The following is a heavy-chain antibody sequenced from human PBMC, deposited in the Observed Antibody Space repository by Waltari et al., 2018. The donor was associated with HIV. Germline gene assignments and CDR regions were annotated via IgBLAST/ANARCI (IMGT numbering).Heavy chain of an antibody. D-gene: IGHD3-22*01. Sequence: QVQLVESGGGVVQPGRSLTLPCTAFGFIFSSYGMLWVRQAPGMGLEWVAFLSYDGTNKHYADFVKGRFTISRDSSKNTLFLQMNSLRAEDTAVYYCAKPRGSGYSRAPYYGMDVWGQGTTVTVSS. CDR3: AKPRGSGYSRAPYYGMDV. J-gene: IGHJ6*02. V-gene: IGHV3-30*18. CDR1: GFIFSSYG. CDR2: LSYDGTNK.